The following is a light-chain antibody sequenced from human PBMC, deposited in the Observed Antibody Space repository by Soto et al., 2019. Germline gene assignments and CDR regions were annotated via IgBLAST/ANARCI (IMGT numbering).Light chain of an antibody. J-gene: IGLJ1*01. V-gene: IGLV1-44*01. CDR2: SNN. CDR1: SSNIGSST. CDR3: ATWDDSLKGYV. Sequence: QSVLTQPPSASGTPGQRVTISCSGSSSNIGSSTVTWYQQLPGAAPTVLIHSNNQRPSGVPDRFSGSKSGTSASLAISGLQSDDEADYYCATWDDSLKGYVFGTGTKHTVL.